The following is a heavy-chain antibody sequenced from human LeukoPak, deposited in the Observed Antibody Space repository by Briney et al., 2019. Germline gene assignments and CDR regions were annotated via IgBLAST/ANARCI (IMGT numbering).Heavy chain of an antibody. CDR3: ARPSQYGSGADYYFDS. CDR1: GFMFSGSP. D-gene: IGHD3-10*01. V-gene: IGHV3-73*01. Sequence: GGSLRLSCAASGFMFSGSPMHWVRQASGKGLEWVGHIRSKANNYATIYAASVKGRFTISRDESKNTAYLQMNSLKTEDTAVYYCARPSQYGSGADYYFDSWGQGTLVTVSS. CDR2: IRSKANNYAT. J-gene: IGHJ4*02.